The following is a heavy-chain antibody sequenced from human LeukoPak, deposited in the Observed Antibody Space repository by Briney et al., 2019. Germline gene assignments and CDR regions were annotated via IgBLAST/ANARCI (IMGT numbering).Heavy chain of an antibody. CDR3: ASLQGGSAQN. Sequence: SESLSLTCSVSGGSISSYYWSWIRQPPGKRLEWIGYIYYSGSTNYNPSLKSRVTLAVDTSKNQSSLKLSSVTAADTAVYYCASLQGGSAQNWGQGTLVTVSS. J-gene: IGHJ4*02. D-gene: IGHD3-16*01. V-gene: IGHV4-59*01. CDR1: GGSISSYY. CDR2: IYYSGST.